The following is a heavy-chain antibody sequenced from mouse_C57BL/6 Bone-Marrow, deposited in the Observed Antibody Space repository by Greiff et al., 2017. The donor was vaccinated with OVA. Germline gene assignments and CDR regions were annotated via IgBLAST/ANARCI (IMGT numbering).Heavy chain of an antibody. CDR3: ARGYDGDYADYFDY. V-gene: IGHV1-81*01. CDR2: IYPRSGNT. Sequence: QVQLQQSGAELARPGASVKLSCKASGYTFTSYGISWVKQRTGQGLEWIGEIYPRSGNTYYNEKFKGKATLTADKSSSTAYMELRSLTSEDSAVYFCARGYDGDYADYFDYWGQGTTLTVSS. J-gene: IGHJ2*01. CDR1: GYTFTSYG. D-gene: IGHD2-3*01.